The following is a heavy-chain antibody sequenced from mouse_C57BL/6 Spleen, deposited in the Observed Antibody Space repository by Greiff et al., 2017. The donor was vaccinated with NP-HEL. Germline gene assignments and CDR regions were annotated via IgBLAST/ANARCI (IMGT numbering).Heavy chain of an antibody. CDR2: ISSGSSTL. D-gene: IGHD1-1*01. Sequence: EVKLVESGGGLVKPGGSLKLSCAASGFTFSDYGMHWVRQAPEKGLEWVAYISSGSSTLYYADTVKGRFTISSYNAKNTLFLQITSLWSEDTAMYYCARHYGSRYWYVDVWGTGTTVTVSS. CDR1: GFTFSDYG. V-gene: IGHV5-17*01. J-gene: IGHJ1*03. CDR3: ARHYGSRYWYVDV.